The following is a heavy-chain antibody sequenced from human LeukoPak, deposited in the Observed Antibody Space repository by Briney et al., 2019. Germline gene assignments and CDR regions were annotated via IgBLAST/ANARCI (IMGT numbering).Heavy chain of an antibody. CDR2: IYYSGST. Sequence: SETLSLTCTVSGGSISSSSYYWGWIRQSPGKGLEWIGSIYYSGSTYYNPSLKSRVTISVDTSKNQFSLKLSSVTAADTAVYYCAREEGGSGSYINAFDIWGQGTMVTVSS. V-gene: IGHV4-39*07. CDR1: GGSISSSSYY. J-gene: IGHJ3*02. D-gene: IGHD3-10*01. CDR3: AREEGGSGSYINAFDI.